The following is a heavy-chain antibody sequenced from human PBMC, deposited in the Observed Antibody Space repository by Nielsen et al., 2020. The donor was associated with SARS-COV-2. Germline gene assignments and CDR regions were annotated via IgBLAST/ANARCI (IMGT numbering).Heavy chain of an antibody. J-gene: IGHJ6*02. CDR3: ACLGAYRTVTGYFYGLDV. V-gene: IGHV3-30*03. CDR2: ISNDGSKK. Sequence: GESLKISCVASGFTFSRYGMHWVRQAPGKGLEWLAVISNDGSKKHHTDSVEGRFTVSRDNSNNTLFLQMNGLRAGDTAVYYCACLGAYRTVTGYFYGLDVWGQGTTVTVSS. D-gene: IGHD2/OR15-2a*01. CDR1: GFTFSRYG.